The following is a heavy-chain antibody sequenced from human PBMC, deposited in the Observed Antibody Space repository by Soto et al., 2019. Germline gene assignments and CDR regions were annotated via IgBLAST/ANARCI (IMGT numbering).Heavy chain of an antibody. V-gene: IGHV1-69*08. CDR1: GTIFSSYT. CDR2: IIPILGET. J-gene: IGHJ6*02. CDR3: ARGLGGRMDD. Sequence: QVQLVQSGAEVKKPGSSVRVSCQASGTIFSSYTISWVRQAPGQGLEWMGRIIPILGETNSAQKFQGRVTLTADKSTNTAYMQLNSLRLEDTAVYYCARGLGGRMDDWGQGTTVNVSS. D-gene: IGHD3-16*01.